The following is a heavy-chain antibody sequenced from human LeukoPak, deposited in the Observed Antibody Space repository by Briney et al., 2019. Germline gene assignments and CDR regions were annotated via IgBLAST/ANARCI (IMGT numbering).Heavy chain of an antibody. J-gene: IGHJ4*02. Sequence: ASETLSLTCAVYGGSFSGYYWSWIRQPPGKGLEWIGEINHSGSTNYNPSLKSRVTISVDTSKNQFSLKLSSVTAADTAVYYCARDSDYYDSSGYSPFDYWGQGTLVTVSS. D-gene: IGHD3-22*01. CDR3: ARDSDYYDSSGYSPFDY. CDR2: INHSGST. CDR1: GGSFSGYY. V-gene: IGHV4-34*01.